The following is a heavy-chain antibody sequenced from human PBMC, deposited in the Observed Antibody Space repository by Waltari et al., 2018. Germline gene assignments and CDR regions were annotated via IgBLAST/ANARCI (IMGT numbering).Heavy chain of an antibody. D-gene: IGHD5-18*01. CDR1: GFTFSNYA. V-gene: IGHV3-23*01. CDR3: AKGAALGLFDY. CDR2: ISSRGST. Sequence: EVQLLESGGGLVQTGGSLRLSCAASGFTFSNYAMSWVRQAPGEGLEWVSAISSRGSTYYADSVKGRLTISRVNSKNTLYLQMNSLRAEDTAVYYCAKGAALGLFDYWGQGTLVTVSS. J-gene: IGHJ4*02.